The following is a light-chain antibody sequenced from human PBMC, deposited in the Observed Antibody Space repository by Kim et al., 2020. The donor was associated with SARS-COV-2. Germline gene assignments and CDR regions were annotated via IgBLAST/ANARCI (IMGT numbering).Light chain of an antibody. Sequence: SAAVGDRGTITCQASQDITNYLKWYQQKPGKAPKLLIYEASNLETGVPSSFSGSGSGTDFTFNINSLQPEDIATYYCQQYANFPYTFGQGTKLEI. V-gene: IGKV1-33*01. CDR2: EAS. CDR3: QQYANFPYT. J-gene: IGKJ2*01. CDR1: QDITNY.